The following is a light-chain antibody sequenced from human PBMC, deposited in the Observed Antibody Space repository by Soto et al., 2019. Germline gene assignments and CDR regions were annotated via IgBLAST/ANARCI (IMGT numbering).Light chain of an antibody. J-gene: IGKJ1*01. CDR3: QQYGSTPPT. CDR1: QSVTGNY. Sequence: VLTQSPGTLSVSPGERVTVTCGASQSVTGNYLAWYQQKPGQAPRLLIYGASYRATGIPDRFSGSGSGTDFSRTISRLEPEDFAVYCWQQYGSTPPTFGQGTKVEMK. CDR2: GAS. V-gene: IGKV3-20*01.